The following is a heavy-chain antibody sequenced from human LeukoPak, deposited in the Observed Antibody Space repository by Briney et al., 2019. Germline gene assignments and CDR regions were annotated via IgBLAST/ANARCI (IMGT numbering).Heavy chain of an antibody. CDR3: AREGGYDILTGYQDY. V-gene: IGHV1-2*02. Sequence: GASVKVSCKASGYIFTTYFIHWVRRAPGQGLEWMGWINPNNGDTNYVQKFQGRVTMTRDTSISTAYMELTRLRSDDTAVYYCAREGGYDILTGYQDYWGQGTLVTVSS. J-gene: IGHJ4*02. CDR1: GYIFTTYF. D-gene: IGHD3-9*01. CDR2: INPNNGDT.